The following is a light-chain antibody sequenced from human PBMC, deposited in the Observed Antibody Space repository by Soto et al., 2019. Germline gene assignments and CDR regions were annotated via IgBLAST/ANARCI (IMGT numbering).Light chain of an antibody. CDR2: GAS. Sequence: EIVMTQSPATLSVSPEERATLSCRASQSVNSNLAWYQQKPGQAPRLLIYGASTRATGIPARFSGSGSGTEFTLAISSLQSEDFAVYYCQQYNNWPPWTFGQGTKVDIK. CDR1: QSVNSN. CDR3: QQYNNWPPWT. V-gene: IGKV3-15*01. J-gene: IGKJ1*01.